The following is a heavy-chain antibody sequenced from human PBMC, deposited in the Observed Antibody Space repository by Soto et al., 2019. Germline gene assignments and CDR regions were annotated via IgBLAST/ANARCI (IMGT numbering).Heavy chain of an antibody. CDR3: ARDSAVAGFDAFDL. J-gene: IGHJ3*01. Sequence: PGGSLRLSCAASGFTFSNYAMNWVRQAPGKGLEWVAGITGSSGRTFYANSVKGRFTISRDNSKNTLYLQMNNLRPEDTAVYYCARDSAVAGFDAFDLCGQGTLVTVSS. CDR2: ITGSSGRT. V-gene: IGHV3-23*01. D-gene: IGHD6-19*01. CDR1: GFTFSNYA.